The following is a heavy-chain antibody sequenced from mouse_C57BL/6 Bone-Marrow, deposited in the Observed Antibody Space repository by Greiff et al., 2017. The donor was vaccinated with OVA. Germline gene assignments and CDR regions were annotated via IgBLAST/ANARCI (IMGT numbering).Heavy chain of an antibody. D-gene: IGHD1-1*01. J-gene: IGHJ1*03. Sequence: EVKVVESGPGLVKPSPSLSLTCTVSGYSITSGYVWRWIRRFPGNNLGWMGNISYSGSTNYNPSLKSRISITHDTSYNHFFLQLNSVTTEDTATYDCARDPSCYGSSYGYFDVWGTGTTVTVAS. CDR3: ARDPSCYGSSYGYFDV. CDR1: GYSITSGYV. V-gene: IGHV3-1*01. CDR2: ISYSGST.